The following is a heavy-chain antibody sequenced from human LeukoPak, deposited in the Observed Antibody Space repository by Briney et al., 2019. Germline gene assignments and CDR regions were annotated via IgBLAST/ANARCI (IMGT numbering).Heavy chain of an antibody. CDR3: ARAYRAHQTFHSYHYFDY. Sequence: PSETLSLTCAVYGXSSSNYYWNWIRQSPGKGLEWIGEINQSGSTKYNPSLKSRVTISGDTSKNQFSLRLNSVTAADTAVYFCARAYRAHQTFHSYHYFDYWGQGTLVTVSS. J-gene: IGHJ4*02. V-gene: IGHV4-34*01. CDR2: INQSGST. CDR1: GXSSSNYY. D-gene: IGHD5-18*01.